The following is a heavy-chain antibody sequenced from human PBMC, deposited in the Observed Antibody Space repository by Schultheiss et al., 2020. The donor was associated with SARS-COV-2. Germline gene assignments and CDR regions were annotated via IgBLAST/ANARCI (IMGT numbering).Heavy chain of an antibody. CDR2: IWYDGSNK. CDR3: ARAGPAAIYYYYGMDV. V-gene: IGHV3-30*19. D-gene: IGHD2-2*01. J-gene: IGHJ6*02. Sequence: GGSLRLSCAASGFTFSSYGMHWVRQAPGKGLEWVAVIWYDGSNKYYADSVKGRFTISRDNSKNTLYLQMNSLRAEDTAVYYCARAGPAAIYYYYGMDVWGQGTTVTVSS. CDR1: GFTFSSYG.